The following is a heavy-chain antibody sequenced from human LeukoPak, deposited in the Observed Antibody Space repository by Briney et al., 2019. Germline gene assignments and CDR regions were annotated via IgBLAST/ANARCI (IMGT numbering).Heavy chain of an antibody. CDR3: ARAYDFWSGYHFDY. Sequence: PSETLSLTCTVSGGSVSSGSYYWSWIRQPPGTGLEWIGYIYYSGSTNYNPSLKSRVTISVDTSKNQFSLKLSSVTAADTAVYYCARAYDFWSGYHFDYWGQGTLVTVSS. J-gene: IGHJ4*02. V-gene: IGHV4-61*01. D-gene: IGHD3-3*01. CDR1: GGSVSSGSYY. CDR2: IYYSGST.